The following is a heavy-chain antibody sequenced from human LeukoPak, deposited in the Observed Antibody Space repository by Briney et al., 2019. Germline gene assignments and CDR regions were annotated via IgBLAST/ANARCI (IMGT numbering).Heavy chain of an antibody. V-gene: IGHV3-7*01. CDR3: AKGLVARVQRYYYYYGMDV. J-gene: IGHJ6*02. D-gene: IGHD2-2*01. CDR2: IKQDGSEK. Sequence: GGSLRLSCVASGFTLSNYWMSWVRQAPGMGLEWVASIKQDGSEKNYVDSVKGRFTISRDNSKNTLSLQMNSLRAEDTAVYYCAKGLVARVQRYYYYYGMDVWGQGTTVTVSS. CDR1: GFTLSNYW.